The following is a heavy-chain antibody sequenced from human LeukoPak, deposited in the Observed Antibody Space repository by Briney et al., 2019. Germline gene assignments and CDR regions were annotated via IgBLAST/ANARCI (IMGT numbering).Heavy chain of an antibody. CDR3: ARDVPRGTGYMDV. CDR1: GGSIKNYY. D-gene: IGHD3-10*01. Sequence: PSETLSLTCTVSGGSIKNYYWTWIRRPPGKGLEWIGYIYYSGSTSSNPSLKSRVTISVDTSKNQFSLRLKYVTAADTAVYYCARDVPRGTGYMDVWGKGTTVTVSS. CDR2: IYYSGST. V-gene: IGHV4-59*01. J-gene: IGHJ6*03.